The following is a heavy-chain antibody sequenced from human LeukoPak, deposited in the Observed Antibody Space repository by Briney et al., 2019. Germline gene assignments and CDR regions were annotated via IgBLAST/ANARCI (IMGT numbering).Heavy chain of an antibody. J-gene: IGHJ4*02. CDR3: ARRAVAGTADY. Sequence: GGSLRLSCAASGFIISSYWMSWVRQAPGKGLEWVANIKQDGSEKYYVDSVKGRFTISRDNAKNSLHLQMSSLRAEDTAVYYCARRAVAGTADYWGQGTLATVSS. CDR2: IKQDGSEK. CDR1: GFIISSYW. V-gene: IGHV3-7*01. D-gene: IGHD6-19*01.